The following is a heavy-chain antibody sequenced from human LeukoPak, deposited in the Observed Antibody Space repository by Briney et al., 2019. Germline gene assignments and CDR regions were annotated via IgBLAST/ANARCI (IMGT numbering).Heavy chain of an antibody. CDR2: IIPIFGTA. V-gene: IGHV1-69*01. Sequence: SVKVSCKASGGTFSSYAISWVRQAPGQGLEWMGGIIPIFGTANYAQKFQGRVTITADESTSTAYMELSSLRSEDTAVYYCARDEGDTMVPGKNWFDPWGQGTLVTVSS. J-gene: IGHJ5*02. CDR3: ARDEGDTMVPGKNWFDP. CDR1: GGTFSSYA. D-gene: IGHD3-10*01.